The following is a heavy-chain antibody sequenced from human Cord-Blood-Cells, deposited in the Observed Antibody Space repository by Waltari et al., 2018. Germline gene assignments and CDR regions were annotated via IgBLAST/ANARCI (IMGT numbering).Heavy chain of an antibody. J-gene: IGHJ4*02. CDR1: GGPFSRYA. CDR2: IIPILGIA. D-gene: IGHD6-13*01. Sequence: QVQLVHSGAEVKKPGSSVKVSCKASGGPFSRYAISWVRQAPGQGLEWMGGIIPILGIANYAQKFQGRVTITADKSTSTAYMELSSLRSEDTAVYYCARFQSDSSSWFDYWGQGTLVTVSS. V-gene: IGHV1-69*10. CDR3: ARFQSDSSSWFDY.